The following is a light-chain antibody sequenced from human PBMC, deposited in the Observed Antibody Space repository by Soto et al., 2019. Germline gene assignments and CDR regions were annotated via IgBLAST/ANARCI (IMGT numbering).Light chain of an antibody. Sequence: QSALTQPPSASGSPGQSITISCTGTSSDVGGYIYVSWYQQHPGKAPRLIFYEVRNRPSGIPLRFSASKSGNTASLTISGLQAEDEAHYYCSSFTSKSTLIFGGGTKVTV. CDR1: SSDVGGYIY. J-gene: IGLJ2*01. CDR3: SSFTSKSTLI. CDR2: EVR. V-gene: IGLV2-14*03.